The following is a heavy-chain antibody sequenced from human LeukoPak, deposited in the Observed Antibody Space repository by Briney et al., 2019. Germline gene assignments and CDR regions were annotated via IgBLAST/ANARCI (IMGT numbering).Heavy chain of an antibody. V-gene: IGHV4-59*08. CDR1: GASLNNYY. J-gene: IGHJ5*02. CDR3: AMQVGIYGDYNNWFDP. Sequence: SETLSLTCTVSGASLNNYYWNWVRQPPGKELEWIGHVDYSGNTRHNPSLKSRVTISLDISKNQFSLRLSSVTAADTAVYYCAMQVGIYGDYNNWFDPWGQGARVTVSS. CDR2: VDYSGNT. D-gene: IGHD4-17*01.